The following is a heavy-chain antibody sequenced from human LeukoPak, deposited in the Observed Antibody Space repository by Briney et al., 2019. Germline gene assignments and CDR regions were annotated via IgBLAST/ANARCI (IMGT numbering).Heavy chain of an antibody. CDR1: GGSISSGGYY. CDR2: IYYSGST. CDR3: ARDTGSGYIYI. Sequence: ESSETLSLTCTVSGGSISSGGYYWSWIRQHPGKGLEWIGYIYYSGSTYYHPSLKSRVTISVDTSTNQFSLKLSSVTAADTAVYYCARDTGSGYIYIWGQGTLVTVSS. V-gene: IGHV4-31*03. J-gene: IGHJ4*02. D-gene: IGHD3-3*01.